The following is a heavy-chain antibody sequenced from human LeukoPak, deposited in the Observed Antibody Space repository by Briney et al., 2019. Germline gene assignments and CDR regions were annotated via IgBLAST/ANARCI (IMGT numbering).Heavy chain of an antibody. CDR1: GFTFSSYA. CDR2: ISGSGTST. Sequence: GGSLRLSCAASGFTFSSYAMSWVRQAPGKGLQWVSSISGSGTSTYYADSVKGRFTISRDNSKNTLFLQMSSLRADDTAVYYCAKERYSSSWYVFDYWGQGSLVTVSS. V-gene: IGHV3-23*01. D-gene: IGHD6-13*01. CDR3: AKERYSSSWYVFDY. J-gene: IGHJ4*02.